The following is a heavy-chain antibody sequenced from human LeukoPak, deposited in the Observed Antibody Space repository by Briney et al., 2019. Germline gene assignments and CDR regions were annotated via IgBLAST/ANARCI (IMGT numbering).Heavy chain of an antibody. V-gene: IGHV4-38-2*02. CDR3: ASGRSRWSGYYGNYYYYMDV. D-gene: IGHD3-3*01. Sequence: KPSETLSLTCTVSGYSISSGYYWGWIRQPPGKGLEGIGSIYHSGSTYYNPSLKSRVTISVDTSKNHFSLKLSSVTAADTAVYYCASGRSRWSGYYGNYYYYMDVWGKGTTVTVSS. J-gene: IGHJ6*03. CDR1: GYSISSGYY. CDR2: IYHSGST.